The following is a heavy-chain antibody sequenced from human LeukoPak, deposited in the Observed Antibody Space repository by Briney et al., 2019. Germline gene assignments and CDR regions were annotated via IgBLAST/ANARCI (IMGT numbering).Heavy chain of an antibody. CDR1: GFSFSSYG. J-gene: IGHJ4*02. Sequence: GGSLRLSCAASGFSFSSYGMHWVRQAPGKGLEWIAGICFDGSNEDYAASVNGRGNISRDNYKYKLYLQMNSLRVDDTAVYYCARAQVPYSGTYYPHYWGQGTLVTVAS. CDR3: ARAQVPYSGTYYPHY. CDR2: ICFDGSNE. D-gene: IGHD1-26*01. V-gene: IGHV3-33*01.